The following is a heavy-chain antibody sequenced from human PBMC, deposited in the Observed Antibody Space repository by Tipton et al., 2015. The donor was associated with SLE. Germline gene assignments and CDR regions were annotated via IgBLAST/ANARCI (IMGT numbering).Heavy chain of an antibody. D-gene: IGHD3-10*01. CDR3: AIGGLDAFDI. CDR1: GGSISSYY. Sequence: GLVKPSETLSLTCTVSGGSISSYYWGWIRQPPGKGLEWIGSIYHSGSTYYNPSLKSRVTISVDTSKNQFSLKLSSVTAADTAVYYCAIGGLDAFDIWGQGTMVTVSS. J-gene: IGHJ3*02. CDR2: IYHSGST. V-gene: IGHV4-38-2*02.